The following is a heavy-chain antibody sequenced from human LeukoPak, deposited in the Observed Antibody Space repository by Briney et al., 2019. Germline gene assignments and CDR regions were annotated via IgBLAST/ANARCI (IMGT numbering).Heavy chain of an antibody. CDR1: EFTFSSYS. CDR3: ARDQAYSRLDN. Sequence: PGGSLRLSWAASEFTFSSYSINWVRQAPGKGLEWVASINPDGNKKYSADSVKGRFTISRDNAENSLYLQMNSLRVEDTAFYYCARDQAYSRLDNWGQGMLVTVSS. D-gene: IGHD5-18*01. V-gene: IGHV3-7*01. CDR2: INPDGNKK. J-gene: IGHJ4*02.